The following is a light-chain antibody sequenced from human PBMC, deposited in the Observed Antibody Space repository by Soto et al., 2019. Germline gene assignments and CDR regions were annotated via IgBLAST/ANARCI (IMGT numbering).Light chain of an antibody. Sequence: EIVLTQSPGTLSLSPGERVTLSCRASQSVSSTYLAWYQQKPGQAPRLLIYGTSSRATGIPDRFSGSGSGTYFTLTISRLEPEDFAVYYCQQYDGSSPSWTFGQGTKVEIK. J-gene: IGKJ1*01. CDR1: QSVSSTY. CDR3: QQYDGSSPSWT. CDR2: GTS. V-gene: IGKV3-20*01.